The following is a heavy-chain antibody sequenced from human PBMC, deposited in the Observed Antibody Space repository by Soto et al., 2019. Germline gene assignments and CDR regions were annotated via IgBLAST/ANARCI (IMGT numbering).Heavy chain of an antibody. V-gene: IGHV3-53*01. CDR3: GRVGPYASGTSSCRHNRFDP. D-gene: IGHD3-10*01. Sequence: EVQLVESGGRLVQPGGSLRLSCAASGFTVSSSQMTWVRQAPGKGLEWVSVMFIGGTTQYAVSVKGRFTISTDKSENTMYLQMNRLRAEETAVHYCGRVGPYASGTSSCRHNRFDPWGQGTQVTVSP. CDR1: GFTVSSSQ. J-gene: IGHJ5*02. CDR2: MFIGGTT.